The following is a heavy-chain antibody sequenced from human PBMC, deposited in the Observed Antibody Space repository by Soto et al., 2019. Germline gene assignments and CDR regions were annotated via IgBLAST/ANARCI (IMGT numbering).Heavy chain of an antibody. Sequence: PSETLSLTCTVSGGSISSGDYYWSWIRQPPGKGLEWIGYIYYSGSTYYNPSLKSRVTISVDTSKNQFSLKLSSVTAADTAVYYCAREPYCGGDCYLNYFDYWGQGTLVTVSP. D-gene: IGHD2-21*02. J-gene: IGHJ4*02. CDR3: AREPYCGGDCYLNYFDY. CDR2: IYYSGST. CDR1: GGSISSGDYY. V-gene: IGHV4-30-4*01.